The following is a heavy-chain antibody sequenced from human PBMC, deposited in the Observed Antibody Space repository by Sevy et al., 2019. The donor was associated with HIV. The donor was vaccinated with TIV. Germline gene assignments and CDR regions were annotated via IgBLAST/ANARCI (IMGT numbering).Heavy chain of an antibody. CDR3: ARDRAGTKNWFDP. J-gene: IGHJ5*02. D-gene: IGHD1-1*01. Sequence: ASVKVSCKASGGTFSSYAISWVRQAPGQGLEWMGGINPIFGTANYAQKFQGRVTITAYESTSTAYMELSSLRSEDTAVYYCARDRAGTKNWFDPWGQGTLVTVSS. CDR1: GGTFSSYA. V-gene: IGHV1-69*13. CDR2: INPIFGTA.